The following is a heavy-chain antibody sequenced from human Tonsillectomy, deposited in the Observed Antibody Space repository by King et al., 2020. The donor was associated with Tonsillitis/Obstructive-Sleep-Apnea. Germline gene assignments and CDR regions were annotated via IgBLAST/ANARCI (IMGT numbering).Heavy chain of an antibody. D-gene: IGHD5/OR15-5a*01. V-gene: IGHV4-39*01. CDR3: LRHRRVSDYYYYSVDV. CDR1: GGSISNTNYY. CDR2: IYYSGST. J-gene: IGHJ6*04. Sequence: QLQESGPGLVKPSETLSLTCTVSGGSISNTNYYWGWIRQPPGKGPEWIGTIYYSGSTYYNPSLKSRLTISVDTSEHQFSLQLSSVTAADTAIYYCLRHRRVSDYYYYSVDVWGKGTTLTVPS.